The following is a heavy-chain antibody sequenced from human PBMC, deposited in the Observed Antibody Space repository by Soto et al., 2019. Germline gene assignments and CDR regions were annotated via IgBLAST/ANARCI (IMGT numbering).Heavy chain of an antibody. J-gene: IGHJ6*02. D-gene: IGHD3-22*01. V-gene: IGHV3-30*03. CDR3: ARDNYYDSSGFRPRYYYYYGMDV. Sequence: PGGSLRLSCAASGFTFSSYGMHWVRQAPGKGLEWVAVISYDGSNKYYADSVKGRFTISRDNSKNMLYLQMNSLRAEDTAVYYCARDNYYDSSGFRPRYYYYYGMDVWGQGTTVTVSS. CDR2: ISYDGSNK. CDR1: GFTFSSYG.